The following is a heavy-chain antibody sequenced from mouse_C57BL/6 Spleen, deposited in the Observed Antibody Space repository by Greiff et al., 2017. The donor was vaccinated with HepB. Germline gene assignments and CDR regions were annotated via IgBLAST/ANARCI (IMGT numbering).Heavy chain of an antibody. D-gene: IGHD2-4*01. CDR2: ISDGGSYT. CDR1: GFTFSSYA. CDR3: ARDEDDYDAVYYAMDY. Sequence: DVKLVESGGGLVKPGGSLKLSCAASGFTFSSYAMSWVRQTPEKRLEWVATISDGGSYTYYPDNVKGRFTISGDNAKTNLYLQMSHLKSEDTAMYYCARDEDDYDAVYYAMDYWGQGTSVTVSS. J-gene: IGHJ4*01. V-gene: IGHV5-4*01.